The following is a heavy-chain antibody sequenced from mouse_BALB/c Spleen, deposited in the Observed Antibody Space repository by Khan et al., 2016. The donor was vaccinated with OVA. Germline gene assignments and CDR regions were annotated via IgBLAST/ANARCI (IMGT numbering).Heavy chain of an antibody. CDR1: GYSFTNYV. CDR3: AKSNSHFDY. D-gene: IGHD2-5*01. V-gene: IGHV9-3-1*01. Sequence: QIQLVQSGPELKKPGETVKISCKASGYSFTNYVMNWVKQAPGKGLKWMGWINTYIGEPTYSDDFKGRFAFSLETSASTAYLQINNLKNEDTATYFCAKSNSHFDYWGQRTTLTVSS. CDR2: INTYIGEP. J-gene: IGHJ2*01.